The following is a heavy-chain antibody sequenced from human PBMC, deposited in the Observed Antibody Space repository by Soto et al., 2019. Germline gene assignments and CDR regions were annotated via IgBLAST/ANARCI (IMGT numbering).Heavy chain of an antibody. CDR3: ARDSSGYSKGHWFDP. Sequence: SETLSLTCTVSGGSISSGDYYWSWIRQPPGKGLEWIGYIYYSGSTYYNPSLKSRVTISVDTSKNQFSLKLSSVTAADTAVYYCARDSSGYSKGHWFDPWGQGTLVTVSS. J-gene: IGHJ5*02. CDR1: GGSISSGDYY. V-gene: IGHV4-30-4*01. CDR2: IYYSGST. D-gene: IGHD3-22*01.